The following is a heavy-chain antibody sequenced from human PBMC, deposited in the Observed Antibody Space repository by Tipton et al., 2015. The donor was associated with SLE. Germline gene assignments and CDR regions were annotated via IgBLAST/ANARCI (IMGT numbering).Heavy chain of an antibody. CDR2: ISWNSGSI. CDR1: GFNFDDYA. D-gene: IGHD6-19*01. CDR3: AKGRLAVAFQH. J-gene: IGHJ1*01. V-gene: IGHV3-9*01. Sequence: SLRLSCAASGFNFDDYAMHWVRQAPGKGLEWVSGISWNSGSIGCADSVKGRFTISRDKAKNSLYLQMNSLRAEDSALYYCAKGRLAVAFQHWGQGTLVTVSS.